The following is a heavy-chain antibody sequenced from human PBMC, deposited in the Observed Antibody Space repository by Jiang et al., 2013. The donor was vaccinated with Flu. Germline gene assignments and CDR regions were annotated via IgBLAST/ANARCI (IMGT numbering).Heavy chain of an antibody. CDR2: IWYDGTNK. V-gene: IGHV3-33*01. J-gene: IGHJ4*02. CDR3: ARDHHGDYVFDY. D-gene: IGHD2-21*02. CDR1: GFSFTTAG. Sequence: VQLVESGGGVVQPGGSLRLSCAATGFSFTTAGMHWVRQTPGKGLEWLSVIWYDGTNKYYAPSVRGRFTTSRDNSNNMVYLQMSGLRVEDTALYFCARDHHGDYVFDYWGPGTWVIVSS.